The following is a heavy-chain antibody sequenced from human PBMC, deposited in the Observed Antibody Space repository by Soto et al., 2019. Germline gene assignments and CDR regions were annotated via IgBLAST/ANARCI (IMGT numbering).Heavy chain of an antibody. CDR3: ARGVDSWSGYLF. CDR2: IHHSGST. D-gene: IGHD3-3*01. Sequence: SETLSLTCALYGGSFDGYYWSWIRQSPGKGLEWIGEIHHSGSTKYNPSLKSRVSLSVDTSTKQFSLKMTSMTAADRGVYYRARGVDSWSGYLFWGQGTPVTVSS. J-gene: IGHJ4*02. V-gene: IGHV4-34*01. CDR1: GGSFDGYY.